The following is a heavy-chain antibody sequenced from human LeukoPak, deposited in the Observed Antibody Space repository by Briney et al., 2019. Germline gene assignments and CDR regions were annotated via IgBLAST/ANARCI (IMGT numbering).Heavy chain of an antibody. D-gene: IGHD1-14*01. CDR1: GGSVNTYY. Sequence: SETLSLTCSVSGGSVNTYYWSWIRQPPGKGLEWIGYVYYTGSANYNPSLKSRVTIFEDKSKNQFSLRLSSVTAADAAVYYCASATTYYYYGMDVWGQGTPVTVSS. CDR3: ASATTYYYYGMDV. CDR2: VYYTGSA. V-gene: IGHV4-59*08. J-gene: IGHJ6*02.